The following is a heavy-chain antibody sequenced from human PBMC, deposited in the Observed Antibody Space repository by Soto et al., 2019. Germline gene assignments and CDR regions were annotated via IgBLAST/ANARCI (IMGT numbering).Heavy chain of an antibody. J-gene: IGHJ1*01. CDR2: ISWNSGSI. D-gene: IGHD2-2*02. CDR3: AKVGSRFSSYTWYFQH. Sequence: PGGSLRLSCAASGFTFDDYAMHWVRQAPGKGLEWVSGISWNSGSIGYADSVKGRFTISRDNAKNSLYLQMNSLRAEDTALYYCAKVGSRFSSYTWYFQHWGQGTLVTVSS. CDR1: GFTFDDYA. V-gene: IGHV3-9*01.